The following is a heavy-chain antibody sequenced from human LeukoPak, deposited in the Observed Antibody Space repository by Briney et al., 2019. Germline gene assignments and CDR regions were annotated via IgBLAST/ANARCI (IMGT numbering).Heavy chain of an antibody. CDR2: ISSSSSYT. CDR1: GFTFSSYA. D-gene: IGHD5-12*01. Sequence: KPGGSLRLSCAASGFTFSSYAMSWVRQAPGKGLEWVSSISSSSSYTYYADSVQGRFTISRDNAKNSLYLQMNSLRAEDTAVYYCARAALSGYTSSWYNSWGQGTLVTVSS. V-gene: IGHV3-21*01. CDR3: ARAALSGYTSSWYNS. J-gene: IGHJ5*01.